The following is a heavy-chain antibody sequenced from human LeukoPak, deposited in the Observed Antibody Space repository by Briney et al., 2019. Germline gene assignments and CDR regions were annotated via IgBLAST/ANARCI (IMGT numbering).Heavy chain of an antibody. D-gene: IGHD2-2*01. CDR3: ARSWAAAIRYNYGMDV. J-gene: IGHJ6*02. CDR2: IYYSGST. CDR1: GGSISSGGYY. V-gene: IGHV4-31*03. Sequence: SETLSLTCTVSGGSISSGGYYWSWIRQHPGKGLEWIGYIYYSGSTYYNPSLKSRVTISVDTSKNQFSLKLSSVTAADTAVYYCARSWAAAIRYNYGMDVWGQGTTVTVSS.